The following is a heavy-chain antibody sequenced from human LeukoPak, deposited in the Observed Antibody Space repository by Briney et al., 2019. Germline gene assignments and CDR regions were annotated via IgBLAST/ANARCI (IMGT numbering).Heavy chain of an antibody. Sequence: PSETLSLTCAVYGGSFSGYYWSWIRQPPGQGLEWIGEINHSGSTHYNPSLKRRVTISVDTSKNQFSLKLSSVTAADTAVYYCARRVTGYSSGWNNWFDPWGQGTLVTVSS. CDR3: ARRVTGYSSGWNNWFDP. J-gene: IGHJ5*02. CDR1: GGSFSGYY. V-gene: IGHV4-34*01. D-gene: IGHD6-19*01. CDR2: INHSGST.